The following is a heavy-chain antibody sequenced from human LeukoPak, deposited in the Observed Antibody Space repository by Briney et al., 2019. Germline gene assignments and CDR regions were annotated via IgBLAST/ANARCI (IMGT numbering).Heavy chain of an antibody. CDR1: GGSFSGYY. V-gene: IGHV4-34*01. CDR2: INHSGST. CDR3: ARKVGNYDYVWGSYRYTGWFDP. D-gene: IGHD3-16*02. Sequence: SETLSLTCAVYGGSFSGYYWSWIRQPPGKGLEWIGEINHSGSTNYNPSLKSRVTISVDTSKNQFSLKLSSVTATDTAVYYCARKVGNYDYVWGSYRYTGWFDPWGQGTLVTVSS. J-gene: IGHJ5*02.